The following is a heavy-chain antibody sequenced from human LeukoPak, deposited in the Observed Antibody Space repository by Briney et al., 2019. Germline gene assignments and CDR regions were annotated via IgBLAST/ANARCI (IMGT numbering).Heavy chain of an antibody. CDR1: GYTFTGYY. J-gene: IGHJ4*02. V-gene: IGHV1-2*02. Sequence: ASVKVSCKASGYTFTGYYMHWVRQAPGQGLEWMGWINPNSGGTNYAQKFQGRVTMTRDTSISTAYMELSRLRSDDTAVYYCARDPRRWELLNGGDYWGQGTLVTVSS. D-gene: IGHD1-26*01. CDR3: ARDPRRWELLNGGDY. CDR2: INPNSGGT.